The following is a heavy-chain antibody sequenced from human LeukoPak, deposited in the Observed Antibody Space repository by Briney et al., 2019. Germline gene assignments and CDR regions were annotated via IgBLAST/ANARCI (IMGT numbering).Heavy chain of an antibody. J-gene: IGHJ4*02. D-gene: IGHD4-17*01. CDR2: ISWHSGSI. CDR1: GFTFDDYA. V-gene: IGHV3-9*01. CDR3: AKVDYGDYALDY. Sequence: GGSLRLSCAASGFTFDDYAMHWVRQAPGKGLEWVSGISWHSGSIGYADSVKGRFTISRDNAKNSLYLQMNSLRAEDTALYYCAKVDYGDYALDYWGQGTLVTVSS.